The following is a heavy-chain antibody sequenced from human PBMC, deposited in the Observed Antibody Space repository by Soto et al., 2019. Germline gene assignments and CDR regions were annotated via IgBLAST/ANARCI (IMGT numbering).Heavy chain of an antibody. CDR3: AREYGY. Sequence: GGSLRLSCAASGLTFSSYWMHWVRQAPGEGLEWVSSISSSSSTIYYADSVKGRFTISRDNAKNSLYLQMNSLRAEDTAVYYCAREYGYWGQGTLVTVSS. J-gene: IGHJ4*02. V-gene: IGHV3-21*01. D-gene: IGHD4-17*01. CDR1: GLTFSSYW. CDR2: ISSSSSTI.